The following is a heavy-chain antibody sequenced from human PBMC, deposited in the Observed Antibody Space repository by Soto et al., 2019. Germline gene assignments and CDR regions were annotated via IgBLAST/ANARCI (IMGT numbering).Heavy chain of an antibody. Sequence: GGSLRLSCVASGFTISNYWMHWVRQAPGKGLICVSRISPDGSTTNYADSVKGRFTISRDNDKNTLYLQMDSLRAEDTALYYCTSVISGSSGLFDYWGQGTLVTVS. CDR1: GFTISNYW. CDR2: ISPDGSTT. CDR3: TSVISGSSGLFDY. V-gene: IGHV3-74*01. D-gene: IGHD1-26*01. J-gene: IGHJ4*02.